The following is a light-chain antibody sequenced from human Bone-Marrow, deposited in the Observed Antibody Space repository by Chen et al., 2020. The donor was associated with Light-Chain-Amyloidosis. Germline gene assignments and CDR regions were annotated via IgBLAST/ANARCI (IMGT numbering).Light chain of an antibody. CDR2: RDT. Sequence: SYELTQPPSVSVSPGQTARITCSGDDLPTKYAYWYQQKPGQAPLLVLHRDTERPSGIAERVSGSSSGTTTTLTSSGVQAENEADYHCQTADSSGTYEVIFGGGTKLTVL. CDR3: QTADSSGTYEVI. V-gene: IGLV3-25*03. J-gene: IGLJ2*01. CDR1: DLPTKY.